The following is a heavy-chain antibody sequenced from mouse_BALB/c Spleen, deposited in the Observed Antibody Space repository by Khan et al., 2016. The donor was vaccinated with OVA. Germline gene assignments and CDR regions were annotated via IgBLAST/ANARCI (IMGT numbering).Heavy chain of an antibody. Sequence: VQLKQSGPGLVKPSQSLSLTCTVTGYSITSDYAWNWIRQFPGNKLEWMGYISYSGNTKYNPSLKSRISVTRDTSKNQIFLQLNSVTAEDTATYYCARGYGGDFDYWGQGTTLTVSS. CDR2: ISYSGNT. V-gene: IGHV3-2*02. J-gene: IGHJ2*01. CDR3: ARGYGGDFDY. D-gene: IGHD2-10*02. CDR1: GYSITSDYA.